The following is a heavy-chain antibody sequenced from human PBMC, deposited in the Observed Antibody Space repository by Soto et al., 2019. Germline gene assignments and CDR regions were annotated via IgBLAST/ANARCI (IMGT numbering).Heavy chain of an antibody. CDR1: GFTFSSYS. CDR2: ISYDGSNK. Sequence: VQLVESGGGLVKPGGSLRLSCAASGFTFSSYSMNWVRQAPGKGLEWVAVISYDGSNKYYADSVKGRFTISRDNSKNTLYLQMNSLRAEDTAVYYCAKAPWYYYDSSGPNTRDYYYYGMDVWGQGTTVTVSS. CDR3: AKAPWYYYDSSGPNTRDYYYYGMDV. J-gene: IGHJ6*02. D-gene: IGHD3-22*01. V-gene: IGHV3-30*18.